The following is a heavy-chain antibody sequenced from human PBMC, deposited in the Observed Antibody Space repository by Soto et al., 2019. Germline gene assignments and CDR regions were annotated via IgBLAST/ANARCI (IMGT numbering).Heavy chain of an antibody. V-gene: IGHV4-59*11. D-gene: IGHD6-19*01. Sequence: PSETLSLTCIVSGGSISSHYWIWIRQPPGKGLEWIGYIYSSGSTNYNPSLKSRVIISVDTSNDQSSLKLSSVTAADTAVYYCARDRYSNGWVDYWGQGTLVTVSS. CDR2: IYSSGST. CDR3: ARDRYSNGWVDY. J-gene: IGHJ4*02. CDR1: GGSISSHY.